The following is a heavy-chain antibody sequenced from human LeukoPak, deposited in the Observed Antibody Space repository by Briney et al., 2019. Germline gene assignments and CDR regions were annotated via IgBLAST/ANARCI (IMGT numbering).Heavy chain of an antibody. CDR3: ARTIAQYTNPWLYYSYGLDV. CDR1: GFSFRSFA. Sequence: GRSLRLSCTASGFSFRSFAMSWVSQAPGQGREWGSSIRGGGEDTYYADSAKGRFTISRDNSETTLYLQMNSLGADDTALYYCARTIAQYTNPWLYYSYGLDVWGQGTTVTVSS. V-gene: IGHV3-23*01. D-gene: IGHD1-7*01. CDR2: IRGGGEDT. J-gene: IGHJ6*02.